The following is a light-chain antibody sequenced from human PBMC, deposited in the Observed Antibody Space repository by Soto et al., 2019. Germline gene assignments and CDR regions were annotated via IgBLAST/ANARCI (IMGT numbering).Light chain of an antibody. V-gene: IGLV2-14*01. CDR3: SSSTSSSTLL. Sequence: QSALTQPASVSGSPGQSITISCTGTSSDVGGYNYVSWYQQHPGKAPKLMIYEVSNRPSGVANRFSGSKSGNTASLTISGLQEEDEADYYCSSSTSSSTLLFGGGTKVTVL. CDR1: SSDVGGYNY. J-gene: IGLJ2*01. CDR2: EVS.